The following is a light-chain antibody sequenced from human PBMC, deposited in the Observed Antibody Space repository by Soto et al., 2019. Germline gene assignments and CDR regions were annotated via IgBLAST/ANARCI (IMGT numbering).Light chain of an antibody. J-gene: IGLJ1*01. CDR1: SSDVGGSKY. V-gene: IGLV2-8*01. Sequence: QSVLTQPPSASGSPGQSVRISCSGGSSDVGGSKYVSWYQVKPGKAPKLIIYEVNRRPEGATYRFSGSKSGNTASLTVSGLQAEDEGDYYCFSYADTNNFVFGSGTKLTVL. CDR3: FSYADTNNFV. CDR2: EVN.